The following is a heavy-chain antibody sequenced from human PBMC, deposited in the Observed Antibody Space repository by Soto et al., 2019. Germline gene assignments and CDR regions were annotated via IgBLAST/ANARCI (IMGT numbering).Heavy chain of an antibody. V-gene: IGHV4-34*01. CDR2: INHSGST. D-gene: IGHD2-8*02. CDR3: ARAKVTGLFDY. CDR1: GGSFSGYY. Sequence: QVQLQQWGAGLLKPSETLSLTCAVYGGSFSGYYWTWIRQPPGTGLEWIGEINHSGSTNYNPSLKGRVTIPVDTFKNQFSLKLTSVTAADTAVYYCARAKVTGLFDYWGQGTLVTVSS. J-gene: IGHJ4*02.